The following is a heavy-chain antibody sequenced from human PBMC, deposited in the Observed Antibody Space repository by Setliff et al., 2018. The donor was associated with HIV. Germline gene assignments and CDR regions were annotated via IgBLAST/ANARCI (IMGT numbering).Heavy chain of an antibody. J-gene: IGHJ2*01. CDR1: GFSVSTYW. CDR3: AKPVGPSTWYFDL. Sequence: PGGSLRLSCAASGFSVSTYWMSWVRQAPGKGPEWVSFIHSAGNTTVYADSVKGRFTISRDNSKGTLYLQMNSLKVEDTAVYYCAKPVGPSTWYFDLWGRGSLVTVSS. CDR2: IHSAGNTT. V-gene: IGHV3-23*03. D-gene: IGHD1-26*01.